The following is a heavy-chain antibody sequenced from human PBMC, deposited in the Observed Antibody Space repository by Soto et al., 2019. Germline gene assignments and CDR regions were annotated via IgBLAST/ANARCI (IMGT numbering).Heavy chain of an antibody. V-gene: IGHV1-18*01. Sequence: GASVKVSCKASGYTFTSYGISWVRQAPGQGLEWMGWISAYNGNTNYAQKLQGRVTMTTDTSTSTAYMELRSLRSDDTAVYYCARDQWTIAVAGTGPYYYYGMDVWAQGTTVTVSS. CDR3: ARDQWTIAVAGTGPYYYYGMDV. D-gene: IGHD6-19*01. J-gene: IGHJ6*02. CDR1: GYTFTSYG. CDR2: ISAYNGNT.